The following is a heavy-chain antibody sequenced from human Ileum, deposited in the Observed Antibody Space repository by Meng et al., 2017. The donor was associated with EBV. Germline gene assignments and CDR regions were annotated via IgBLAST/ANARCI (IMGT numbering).Heavy chain of an antibody. Sequence: QGQLVQSGAEVKKPGASVKVSCKASGYTFINYAIQWVRQAPGQGLEWMGWINAGNGNTKFSQTFQGRVSIRRDTSASTVYMELSSLRSEDTAVYYCARDLRYGLKLLPYYSDPWGQGTLVTVSS. CDR1: GYTFINYA. CDR3: ARDLRYGLKLLPYYSDP. V-gene: IGHV1-3*01. D-gene: IGHD2/OR15-2a*01. CDR2: INAGNGNT. J-gene: IGHJ5*02.